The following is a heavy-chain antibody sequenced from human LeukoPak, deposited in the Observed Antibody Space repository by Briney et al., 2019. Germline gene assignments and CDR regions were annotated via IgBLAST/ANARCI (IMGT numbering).Heavy chain of an antibody. CDR1: GFTFSSYS. CDR3: ARAGGSNYYYYYMDV. CDR2: ISSSSSTI. D-gene: IGHD2-15*01. V-gene: IGHV3-48*04. J-gene: IGHJ6*03. Sequence: RSGGSLRLSCAASGFTFSSYSMNWVRQAPGKGLEWVSYISSSSSTIYYADSVKGRFTISRDNAKNSLYLQMNSLRAEDTAVYYCARAGGSNYYYYYMDVRGKGTTVTVSS.